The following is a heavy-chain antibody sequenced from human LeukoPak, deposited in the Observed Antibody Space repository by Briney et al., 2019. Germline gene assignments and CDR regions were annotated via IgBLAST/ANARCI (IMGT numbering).Heavy chain of an antibody. V-gene: IGHV3-53*05. J-gene: IGHJ4*02. CDR1: GFTVSSNY. CDR3: AKDIGSGWHRGDYFDY. Sequence: GGSLRLSCAASGFTVSSNYMSWVRQAPGKGLEWVSVIYSGGSTYYADSVKGRFTISRDNSKNTLYLQMNSLRAEDTAVYYCAKDIGSGWHRGDYFDYWGQGTLVTVSS. CDR2: IYSGGST. D-gene: IGHD6-19*01.